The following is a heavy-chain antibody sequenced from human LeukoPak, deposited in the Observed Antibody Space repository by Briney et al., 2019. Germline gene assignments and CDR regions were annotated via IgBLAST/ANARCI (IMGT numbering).Heavy chain of an antibody. V-gene: IGHV3-23*01. J-gene: IGHJ1*01. D-gene: IGHD3-16*01. CDR2: ISGSSGST. CDR3: AKDGGHLSEYFQH. CDR1: GFTFSIYA. Sequence: GGSLRLSCAASGFTFSIYAMTWVRQAPGKGLEWVSTISGSSGSTYYADSVKGRFTISRDNARNTLYLQMNSLRAEDTAVYYCAKDGGHLSEYFQHWGQGTLVTVSS.